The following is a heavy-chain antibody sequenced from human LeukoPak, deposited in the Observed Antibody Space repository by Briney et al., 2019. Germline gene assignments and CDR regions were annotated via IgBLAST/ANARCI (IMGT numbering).Heavy chain of an antibody. CDR3: ARDRETYYYDSSGYYYGRYFDY. CDR2: IYPGDSDT. V-gene: IGHV5-51*01. Sequence: GESLKISCKGSGYSFTSYWIGWVRQMPGKGLEWMGIIYPGDSDTRYSPSFQGQVTISADKSISTAYLQWSSLKASDTAMYYCARDRETYYYDSSGYYYGRYFDYWGQGTLVTVSS. J-gene: IGHJ4*02. D-gene: IGHD3-22*01. CDR1: GYSFTSYW.